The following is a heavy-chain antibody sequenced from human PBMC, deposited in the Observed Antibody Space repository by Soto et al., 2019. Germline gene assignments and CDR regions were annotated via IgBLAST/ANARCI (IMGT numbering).Heavy chain of an antibody. CDR2: MNPNSGNT. CDR1: GYTFTSYD. CDR3: ARRGYSSSSYYYYYYGMDV. D-gene: IGHD6-13*01. V-gene: IGHV1-8*01. J-gene: IGHJ6*02. Sequence: QVQLVQSGAEVKKPGASVKVSCKASGYTFTSYDINWVRQATGQGLEWMGWMNPNSGNTGYAQKFQGRVTMTGNPSISTAYMEVSSLRSEDTAVYYCARRGYSSSSYYYYYYGMDVWGQGTTVTVSS.